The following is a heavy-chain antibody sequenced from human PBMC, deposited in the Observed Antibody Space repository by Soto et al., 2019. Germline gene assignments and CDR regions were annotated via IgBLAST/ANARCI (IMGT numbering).Heavy chain of an antibody. CDR1: GGSVSSGSYY. CDR2: IYYSGST. J-gene: IGHJ4*02. CDR3: ARVGYYYDSSGYYSPIDY. V-gene: IGHV4-61*01. Sequence: QVQLQESGPGLVKPSETLSLTCTVSGGSVSSGSYYWSWIRQPPGKGLEWIGYIYYSGSTNYNPSLKSRVTISVDTAKNQFSLKLSSVTAADPAVYYCARVGYYYDSSGYYSPIDYWGQGTLVTVSS. D-gene: IGHD3-22*01.